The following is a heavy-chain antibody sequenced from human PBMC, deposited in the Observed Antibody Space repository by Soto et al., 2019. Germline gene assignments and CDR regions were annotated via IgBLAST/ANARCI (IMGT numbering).Heavy chain of an antibody. V-gene: IGHV1-69*13. Sequence: ASVKVSCKASGGTFSSYAISWVRQAPGQGLEWMGGIIPIFGTANYAQKFQGRVTITADESTGTAYMELSSLRSEDTAVYYCAREGRKLLGAYYFDYWGQGTLVTVSS. CDR2: IIPIFGTA. D-gene: IGHD3-10*01. CDR3: AREGRKLLGAYYFDY. CDR1: GGTFSSYA. J-gene: IGHJ4*02.